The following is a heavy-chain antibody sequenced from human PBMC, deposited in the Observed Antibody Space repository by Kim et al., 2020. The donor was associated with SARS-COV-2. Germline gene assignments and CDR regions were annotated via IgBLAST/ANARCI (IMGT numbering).Heavy chain of an antibody. Sequence: SETLSLTCAVYGGSFSGYYWSWIRQPPGKGLEWIGEINHSGSTNYNPSLKSRVTISVDTSKNQFSLKLSSVTAADTAVYYCARAVRGLRYFDWLPYYFDYWGQGTLVTVSS. V-gene: IGHV4-34*01. CDR3: ARAVRGLRYFDWLPYYFDY. CDR1: GGSFSGYY. D-gene: IGHD3-9*01. CDR2: INHSGST. J-gene: IGHJ4*02.